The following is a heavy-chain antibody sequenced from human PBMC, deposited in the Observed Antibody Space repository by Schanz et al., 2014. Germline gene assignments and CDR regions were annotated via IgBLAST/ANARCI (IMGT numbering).Heavy chain of an antibody. Sequence: QVQLVQSGAEVQKPGASVMLSCKTSGYSFNLFGVSWVRQAPGQGLDWMGWISAYNGNMNYAPKFQGRVTMTTDTSTSTAYMELRNLRSDDTAVYYCVRDGDERLVVIFDQWGQGTLVTVSS. D-gene: IGHD3-22*01. CDR1: GYSFNLFG. CDR3: VRDGDERLVVIFDQ. CDR2: ISAYNGNM. V-gene: IGHV1-18*04. J-gene: IGHJ4*02.